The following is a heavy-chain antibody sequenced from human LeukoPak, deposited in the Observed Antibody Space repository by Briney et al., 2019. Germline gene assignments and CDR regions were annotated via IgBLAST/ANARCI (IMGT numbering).Heavy chain of an antibody. J-gene: IGHJ6*02. CDR1: GGSISSGGYY. Sequence: PSQTLSLTCTVSGGSISSGGYYWSWIRQHPGTGLEWIGYIYYSGSTYYNPSLKSRVTISVDTSKNQFSLKLSSVTAADTAVYYCARDRVAAEHYGMDVWGQGTTVTVSS. CDR2: IYYSGST. D-gene: IGHD6-13*01. V-gene: IGHV4-31*03. CDR3: ARDRVAAEHYGMDV.